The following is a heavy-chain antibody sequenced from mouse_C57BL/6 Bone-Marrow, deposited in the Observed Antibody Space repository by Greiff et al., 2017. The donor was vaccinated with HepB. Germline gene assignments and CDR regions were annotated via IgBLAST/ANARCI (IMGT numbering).Heavy chain of an antibody. CDR3: AREGYYSNYVSAMDY. Sequence: VQRVESGGGFVKPGGSLKLSCAASGFPFSSYAMSWVRQTPEKRLEWVATISDGGSYTYYPDNVKGRFTISRDNAKHNLYLQMSHLKSEDTALYYCAREGYYSNYVSAMDYWGQGTSVTVSS. CDR2: ISDGGSYT. V-gene: IGHV5-4*01. D-gene: IGHD2-5*01. J-gene: IGHJ4*01. CDR1: GFPFSSYA.